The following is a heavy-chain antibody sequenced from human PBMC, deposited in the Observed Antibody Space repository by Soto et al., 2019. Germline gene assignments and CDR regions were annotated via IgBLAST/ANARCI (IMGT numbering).Heavy chain of an antibody. CDR1: GFTFSSYA. Sequence: GSLRLSCAASGFTFSSYAMSWVRQAPGKGLEWVSAISGSGGSTYYADSVKGRFTISRDNSKNTPYLQMNSLRAEDTAVYYCAKDDEQLPEGSWFDPWGQGTLVTVSS. D-gene: IGHD6-6*01. CDR2: ISGSGGST. V-gene: IGHV3-23*01. J-gene: IGHJ5*02. CDR3: AKDDEQLPEGSWFDP.